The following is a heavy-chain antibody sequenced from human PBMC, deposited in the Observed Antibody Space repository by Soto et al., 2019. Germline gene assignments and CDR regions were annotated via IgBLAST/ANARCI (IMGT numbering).Heavy chain of an antibody. CDR3: AREEYALDY. CDR2: IWYDGSNK. CDR1: GFTFSSYG. J-gene: IGHJ4*02. V-gene: IGHV3-33*01. D-gene: IGHD2-8*01. Sequence: QVQLVESGGGVVQPGRSLRLSCAASGFTFSSYGMHWVRQAPGKGLEWVAVIWYDGSNKYYADSVKGRFTISRDNYKNTLYLQMNSLRAEDTAVYYCAREEYALDYWGQGTLVTVSS.